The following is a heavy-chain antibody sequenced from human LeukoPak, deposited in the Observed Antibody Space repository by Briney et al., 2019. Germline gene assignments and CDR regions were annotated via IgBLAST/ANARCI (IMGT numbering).Heavy chain of an antibody. CDR2: IYYSGST. D-gene: IGHD3/OR15-3a*01. V-gene: IGHV4-39*07. CDR1: GGSISSSSYS. CDR3: ASKVTRTVDY. J-gene: IGHJ4*02. Sequence: SETLSLTCTVSGGSISSSSYSWGWIRQPPGKGLEWIGSIYYSGSTYYNPSLKSRVTISVDTSKNQFSLKLSSVTAADTAVYYCASKVTRTVDYWGQGTLVTVSS.